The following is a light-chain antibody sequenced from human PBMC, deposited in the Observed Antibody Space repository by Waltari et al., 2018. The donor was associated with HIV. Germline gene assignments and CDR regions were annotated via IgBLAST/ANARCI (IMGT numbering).Light chain of an antibody. J-gene: IGKJ4*01. CDR1: QAITNS. CDR2: AAS. V-gene: IGKV1-NL1*01. Sequence: IQITQSPSSLSASLGDRATSTCRPFQAITNSLVWYQQKPGKAPKLLLYAASRVESGVPSRFSGSRSGTDYALTISSLQPEDFAVYYCRQYFSPPPLTFGGGTKVEIK. CDR3: RQYFSPPPLT.